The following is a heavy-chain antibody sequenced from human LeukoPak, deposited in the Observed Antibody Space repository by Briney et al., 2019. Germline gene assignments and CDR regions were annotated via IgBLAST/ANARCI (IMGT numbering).Heavy chain of an antibody. J-gene: IGHJ4*02. CDR1: GFTFSSYE. Sequence: GGSLRLSCAASGFTFSSYEMNWVRQAPGKGLEWVSYISSSGSTIYYADSVKGRFTISRDNAKNSLYLQMNSLRAEDTAVYYCARGAVGHCSGGSCYHGYWGQGTLVTVSS. D-gene: IGHD2-15*01. CDR2: ISSSGSTI. CDR3: ARGAVGHCSGGSCYHGY. V-gene: IGHV3-48*03.